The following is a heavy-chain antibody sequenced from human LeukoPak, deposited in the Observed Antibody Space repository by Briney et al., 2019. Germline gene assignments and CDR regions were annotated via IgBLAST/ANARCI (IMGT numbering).Heavy chain of an antibody. D-gene: IGHD6-13*01. CDR3: AKRGSVGTLGHFDY. V-gene: IGHV3-23*01. J-gene: IGHJ4*02. CDR2: ISSNGAST. Sequence: GGSLRLSCAASGFTFSSYAMSWVRQAPGKGLEWVSGISSNGASTYYVDSVKGRFTISRDNSKNTLFLQMISLRAEDTAVYYCAKRGSVGTLGHFDYWGQGTLVTVSS. CDR1: GFTFSSYA.